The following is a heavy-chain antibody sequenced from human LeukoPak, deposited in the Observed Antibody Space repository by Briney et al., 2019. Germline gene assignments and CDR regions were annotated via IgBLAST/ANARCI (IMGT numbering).Heavy chain of an antibody. CDR1: GFTFSSYE. CDR2: ISYDGSNK. CDR3: ARDGAWELPAGKDAFDI. J-gene: IGHJ3*02. V-gene: IGHV3-30*04. Sequence: GGSLRLSCAASGFTFSSYEMNWVRQAPGKGLEWVAVISYDGSNKYYADSVKGRFTISRDNSKNTLYLQMNSLRAEDTAVYYCARDGAWELPAGKDAFDIWGQGTMVTVSS. D-gene: IGHD1-26*01.